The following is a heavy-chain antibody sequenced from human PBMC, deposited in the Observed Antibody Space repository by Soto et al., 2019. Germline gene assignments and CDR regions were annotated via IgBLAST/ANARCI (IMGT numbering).Heavy chain of an antibody. V-gene: IGHV3-13*01. CDR2: IGTAGDS. CDR1: GFILSGYD. CDR3: ARAGYDSSGYYFYAMDV. Sequence: PGGSLRLSCVASGFILSGYDMHWVRQATGEGLEWVSAIGTAGDSYYSGSVKGRFTISRGNAENSVYLQMNSLRAGDTAVYYCARAGYDSSGYYFYAMDVWGPGTTVTVSS. D-gene: IGHD3-22*01. J-gene: IGHJ6*02.